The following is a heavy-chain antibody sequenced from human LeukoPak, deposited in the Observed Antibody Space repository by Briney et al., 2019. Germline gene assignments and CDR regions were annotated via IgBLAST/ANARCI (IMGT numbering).Heavy chain of an antibody. D-gene: IGHD6-13*01. J-gene: IGHJ6*03. CDR1: GYTFTGYY. V-gene: IGHV1-2*02. CDR3: ARRAVPSSSYASVYYYYMDV. CDR2: INPNSGGT. Sequence: GASVKVSCKASGYTFTGYYMHWVRQAPGQGLEWMGWINPNSGGTTYVQKFQGRVTMTRDTSISTAYMELSRLRSDDTAVYYCARRAVPSSSYASVYYYYMDVWGKGTTVTVSS.